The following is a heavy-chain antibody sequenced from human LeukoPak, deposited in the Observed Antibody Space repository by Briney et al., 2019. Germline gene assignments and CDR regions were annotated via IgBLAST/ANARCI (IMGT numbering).Heavy chain of an antibody. CDR3: ARESAMIVVREDYFDY. J-gene: IGHJ4*02. CDR2: ISYDGSNK. Sequence: SLRLSCAASGFTFSSYAMHWVRQAPGKGLEWVAVISYDGSNKYYADSVKGRFTISRDNSKNTLYLQMNSLRAEDTAVYYCARESAMIVVREDYFDYWGQGTLVTVSS. D-gene: IGHD3-22*01. CDR1: GFTFSSYA. V-gene: IGHV3-30-3*01.